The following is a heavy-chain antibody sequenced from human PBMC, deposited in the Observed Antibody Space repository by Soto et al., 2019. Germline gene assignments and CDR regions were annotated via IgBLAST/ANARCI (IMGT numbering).Heavy chain of an antibody. CDR3: TRDASRDSSARGWFDP. D-gene: IGHD6-13*01. J-gene: IGHJ5*02. Sequence: GGSLRLSCAASGFTFRSFTMDWVRQAPGEGLEWVSTISSNSAYIYYTDALRGRFTISRDNAKNSLHLQMNSLRAEDTAVYYCTRDASRDSSARGWFDPWGPGTLVTVSS. CDR2: ISSNSAYI. CDR1: GFTFRSFT. V-gene: IGHV3-21*01.